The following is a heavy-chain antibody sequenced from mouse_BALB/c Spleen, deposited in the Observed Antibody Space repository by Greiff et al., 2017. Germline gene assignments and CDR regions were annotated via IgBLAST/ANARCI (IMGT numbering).Heavy chain of an antibody. CDR2: VNPYNGGT. CDR1: GYTFTDYY. CDR3: ARHEEAYYRYPYYAMDY. V-gene: IGHV1-19*01. D-gene: IGHD2-14*01. J-gene: IGHJ4*01. Sequence: VQLQQSGPELVKPGASVKMSCKASGYTFTDYYMDWVKQSHGESFEWIGRVNPYNGGTSYNQKFKGKATLTVDKSSSTAYMELNSLTSEDSAVYYCARHEEAYYRYPYYAMDYWGQGTSVTVSS.